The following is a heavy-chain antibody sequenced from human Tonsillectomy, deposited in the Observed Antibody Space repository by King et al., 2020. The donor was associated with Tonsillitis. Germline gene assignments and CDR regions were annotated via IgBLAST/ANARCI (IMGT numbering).Heavy chain of an antibody. CDR3: TTAYERLTPYYYYGMDV. D-gene: IGHD3-3*01. V-gene: IGHV3-15*01. CDR2: IKSKTDGGTT. CDR1: GFTFSNAW. J-gene: IGHJ6*02. Sequence: VQLVESGGGLVKPGGSLRLSCAASGFTFSNAWMSWVRQAPGKGLEWVGRIKSKTDGGTTDYAAPVKGRFTISRDDSKNTLYLQMNSLKTEDTAVYYCTTAYERLTPYYYYGMDVWGQGTTVTVSS.